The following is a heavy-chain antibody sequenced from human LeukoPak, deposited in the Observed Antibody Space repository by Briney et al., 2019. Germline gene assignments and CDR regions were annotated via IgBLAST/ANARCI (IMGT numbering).Heavy chain of an antibody. CDR2: ISSRSSYI. J-gene: IGHJ4*02. V-gene: IGHV3-21*01. Sequence: GGSLRLSCAASGFTFSSYSMNWVRQAPGKGLEWVSSISSRSSYIYYADSVKGRFTISRDKAKKSLYLQMNSLRAEDTAIYYCARVEATVTSDVFDYWGQGTLVTVSS. CDR1: GFTFSSYS. D-gene: IGHD4-17*01. CDR3: ARVEATVTSDVFDY.